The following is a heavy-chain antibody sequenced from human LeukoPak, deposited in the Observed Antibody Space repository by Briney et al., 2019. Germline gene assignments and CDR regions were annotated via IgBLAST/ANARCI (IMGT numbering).Heavy chain of an antibody. V-gene: IGHV3-21*01. CDR1: GFTFSSYS. CDR2: ISSSSSYI. D-gene: IGHD6-13*01. CDR3: ARDPWAAAAVLYYLDY. Sequence: GGSLRLSCAASGFTFSSYSMNWVRQAPGKGLEWVSSISSSSSYIYYADSVKGRFTFSRDNAKNSLYLQMNSLRAEDTAVYYCARDPWAAAAVLYYLDYWGQGTLVTVSS. J-gene: IGHJ4*02.